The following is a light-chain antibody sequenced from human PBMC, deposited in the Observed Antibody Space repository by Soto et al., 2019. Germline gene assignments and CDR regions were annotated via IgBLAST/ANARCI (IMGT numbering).Light chain of an antibody. V-gene: IGKV3-20*01. J-gene: IGKJ1*01. CDR2: GAS. CDR3: QQYGSSRT. Sequence: ELVLTQSPGTLSLSPGERATLSCRASQSVSSSYLAWYQQKPGQAPRLLIYGASSRATGIPDRFSGRGSGTDFTLTISRLEPEDFAVYYCQQYGSSRTFGQGTKGDIK. CDR1: QSVSSSY.